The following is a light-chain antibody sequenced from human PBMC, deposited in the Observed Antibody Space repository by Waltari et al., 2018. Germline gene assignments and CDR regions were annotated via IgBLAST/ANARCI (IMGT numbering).Light chain of an antibody. J-gene: IGKJ4*01. V-gene: IGKV3-11*01. CDR3: QQRANWPPLT. Sequence: EVVLTPSPATLSLSPGERATLSCRASQSVYNFLAWYQQKPGQAPRLLIYEASQRATGIPARFSGSGSGTDFTLTISNLEPEDVAVYYCQQRANWPPLTFGGGTKVEIK. CDR2: EAS. CDR1: QSVYNF.